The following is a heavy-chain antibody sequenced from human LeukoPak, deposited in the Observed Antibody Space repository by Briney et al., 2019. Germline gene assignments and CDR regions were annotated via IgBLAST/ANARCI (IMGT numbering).Heavy chain of an antibody. V-gene: IGHV4-39*07. CDR3: ARDRLLSKGYFDL. CDR2: IYYSGST. CDR1: GGSISSSSYY. Sequence: SETLSLTCTVSGGSISSSSYYWGWIRQPPGKGLEWIGSIYYSGSTYYNPSLKSRVTISVDTSKNQFSLKLSSVTAADTAVYYCARDRLLSKGYFDLWGRGTLVTVSS. D-gene: IGHD3-10*01. J-gene: IGHJ2*01.